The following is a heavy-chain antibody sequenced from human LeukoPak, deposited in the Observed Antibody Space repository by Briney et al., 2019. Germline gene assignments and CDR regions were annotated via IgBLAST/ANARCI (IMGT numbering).Heavy chain of an antibody. CDR3: TRDHYYAIDF. CDR1: GFTFADSA. J-gene: IGHJ6*02. V-gene: IGHV3-73*01. CDR2: IRNKGSHHAT. Sequence: GGSLRLSCAASGFTFADSALNWVRRASGEGLEWIGHIRNKGSHHATTYAASVKGRFTISRDDSRNTALLQMNSVQPEDTAVYYCTRDHYYAIDFWGQGTTVTVSS.